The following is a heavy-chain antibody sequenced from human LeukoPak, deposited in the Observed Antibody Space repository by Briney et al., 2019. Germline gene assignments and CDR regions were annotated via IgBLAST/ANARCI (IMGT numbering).Heavy chain of an antibody. Sequence: GSLRLSCAASGFTFSSYSMNWVRQAPGKGLEWVSYISSSSSTIYYADSVKGRFTISRDNAKNSLYLQMNSLRVEDTAVYYCARDHSSSQGRGAFDIWGQGTMVTVSS. J-gene: IGHJ3*02. V-gene: IGHV3-48*01. CDR3: ARDHSSSQGRGAFDI. CDR1: GFTFSSYS. D-gene: IGHD6-13*01. CDR2: ISSSSSTI.